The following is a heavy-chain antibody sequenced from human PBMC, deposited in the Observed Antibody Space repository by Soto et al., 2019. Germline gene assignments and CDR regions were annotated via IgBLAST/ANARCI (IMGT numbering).Heavy chain of an antibody. D-gene: IGHD1-26*01. V-gene: IGHV1-2*02. CDR1: GYTFTGYY. Sequence: ASVKVSCKASGYTFTGYYVHWVRQAPGQGLEWMGWINPNSGDTYLAQRFQGRVTMNRDTSIGTAYMELRGLTSDDTAEYYCAKGGAIVAAGTRVYLYNAMDVWGQGPKGTVSS. J-gene: IGHJ6*02. CDR3: AKGGAIVAAGTRVYLYNAMDV. CDR2: INPNSGDT.